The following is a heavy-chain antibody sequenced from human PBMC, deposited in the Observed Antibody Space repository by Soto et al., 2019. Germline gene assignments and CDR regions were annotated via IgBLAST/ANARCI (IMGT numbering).Heavy chain of an antibody. Sequence: QAQLVQSGAEVKKPGASVKVSCKTSGYTFTSDGINWVRQATGQGLEWMGWMNPNSDNTAYAQKFHGRVTMTRNTSIIPAYMELSSRISEDTSVYYCARERSSGAFDIWGQGTMVTVSS. CDR1: GYTFTSDG. J-gene: IGHJ3*02. CDR3: ARERSSGAFDI. CDR2: MNPNSDNT. D-gene: IGHD1-26*01. V-gene: IGHV1-8*01.